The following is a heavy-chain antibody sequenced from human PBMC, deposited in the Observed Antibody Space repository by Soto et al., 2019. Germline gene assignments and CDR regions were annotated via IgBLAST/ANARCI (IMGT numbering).Heavy chain of an antibody. V-gene: IGHV3-21*01. Sequence: EVQLVESRGGLVKPGGSLRLSCAASGFTFSSYSMNWVRQAPGKGLEWVSSISSSSSYIYYADSVKGRFTISRDNAKNSLYLQMNSLRAEDTAVYYCARDGYDFWSGYLTDYWGQGTLVTVSS. CDR1: GFTFSSYS. CDR3: ARDGYDFWSGYLTDY. D-gene: IGHD3-3*01. J-gene: IGHJ4*02. CDR2: ISSSSSYI.